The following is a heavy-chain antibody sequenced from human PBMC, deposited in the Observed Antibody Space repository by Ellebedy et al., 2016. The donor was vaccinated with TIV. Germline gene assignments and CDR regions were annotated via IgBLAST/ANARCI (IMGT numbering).Heavy chain of an antibody. CDR1: GYTFTTNA. J-gene: IGHJ6*02. Sequence: AASVKVSCKASGYTFTTNAITWVRQAPGQGLEWMGWISAYNGNTNYAQKPQGRVTMTTDTSTSTAYMELRSLRSDDTAVYYCARVSRYYYGMDVWGPGTTVTVSS. CDR3: ARVSRYYYGMDV. V-gene: IGHV1-18*04. CDR2: ISAYNGNT.